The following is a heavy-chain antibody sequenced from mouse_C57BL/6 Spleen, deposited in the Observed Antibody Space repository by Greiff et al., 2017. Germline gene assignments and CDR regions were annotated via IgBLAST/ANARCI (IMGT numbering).Heavy chain of an antibody. J-gene: IGHJ1*03. CDR1: GFTFSSYG. V-gene: IGHV5-6*02. D-gene: IGHD2-5*01. Sequence: EVKVVESGGDLVKPGGSLKLSCAASGFTFSSYGMSWVRQTPDKRLEWVATISSGGSYTYYPDSVKGRFTISRDNAKNTLYLQMSSLKSEDTAMYYCARRDSNWYFEVWGTGTTVTVSS. CDR2: ISSGGSYT. CDR3: ARRDSNWYFEV.